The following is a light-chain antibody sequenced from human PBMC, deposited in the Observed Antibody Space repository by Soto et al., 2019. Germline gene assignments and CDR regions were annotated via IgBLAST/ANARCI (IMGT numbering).Light chain of an antibody. V-gene: IGKV3-20*01. CDR3: QQYGSSTFT. CDR1: QSVRSNY. Sequence: VLTQSPGTPSLSPGERATLSCRARQSVRSNYVAWYQQKPGQAPRLLIYGASSRATGIPDRFSGSGSGTDFTLTISRLEPEDFAVYYCQQYGSSTFTFGPGTTVDIK. J-gene: IGKJ3*01. CDR2: GAS.